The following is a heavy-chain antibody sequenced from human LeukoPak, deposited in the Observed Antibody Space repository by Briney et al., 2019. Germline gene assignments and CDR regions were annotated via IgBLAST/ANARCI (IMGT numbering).Heavy chain of an antibody. CDR2: IYTSGST. V-gene: IGHV4-61*02. CDR1: GGSISSGSYY. CDR3: ARVGYPTGTSWYYYYMDV. D-gene: IGHD1-7*01. Sequence: TLSLTCTVSGGSISSGSYYWSWIRQPAGKGLEWIGRIYTSGSTNYNPSLKSRVTTSVDTSKNQCSLKLSSVTAADTAVYYCARVGYPTGTSWYYYYMDVWGKGTTVTVSS. J-gene: IGHJ6*03.